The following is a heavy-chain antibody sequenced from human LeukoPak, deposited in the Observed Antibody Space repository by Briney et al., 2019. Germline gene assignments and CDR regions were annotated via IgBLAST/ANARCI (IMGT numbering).Heavy chain of an antibody. CDR2: IYHSGST. CDR3: ARDLSSSWYRLGRHYYYYMDV. J-gene: IGHJ6*03. CDR1: GYSISSGYY. D-gene: IGHD6-13*01. V-gene: IGHV4-38-2*02. Sequence: SETLSLTCTVSGYSISSGYYWGWIRQPPGKGLEWIGSIYHSGSTYYNPSLKSRVTISGDTSKNQFSLKLSSVTAADTAVYYCARDLSSSWYRLGRHYYYYMDVWGKGTTVTVSS.